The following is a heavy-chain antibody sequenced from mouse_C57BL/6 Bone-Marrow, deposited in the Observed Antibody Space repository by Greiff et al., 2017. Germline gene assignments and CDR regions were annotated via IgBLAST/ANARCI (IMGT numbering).Heavy chain of an antibody. D-gene: IGHD2-4*01. Sequence: LVESGAELARPGASVKLSCKASGYTFTSYGISWVKQRTGQGLEWIGEIYPRSGNTYYNEKFKGKATLTADKSSSTAYMELRSLTSEDSAVYFCARERNDYDGAWFAYWGQGTLVTVSA. J-gene: IGHJ3*01. CDR2: IYPRSGNT. CDR3: ARERNDYDGAWFAY. CDR1: GYTFTSYG. V-gene: IGHV1-81*01.